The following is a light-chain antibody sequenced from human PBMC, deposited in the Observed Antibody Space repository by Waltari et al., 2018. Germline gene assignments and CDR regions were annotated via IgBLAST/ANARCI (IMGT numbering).Light chain of an antibody. CDR3: SSYTSSNTLV. CDR2: DVS. CDR1: SSDVGGYNC. Sequence: QSALTQPASVSGSPGESITISCTGTSSDVGGYNCVSWYQQHPGKAPKLMIYDVSNRPSGVSNRFSGSKSDNTASLTISGLQAEDEADYYCSSYTSSNTLVFGTGTKVTAL. V-gene: IGLV2-14*03. J-gene: IGLJ1*01.